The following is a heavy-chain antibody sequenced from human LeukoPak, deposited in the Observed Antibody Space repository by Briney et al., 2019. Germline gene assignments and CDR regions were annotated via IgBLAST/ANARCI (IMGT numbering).Heavy chain of an antibody. J-gene: IGHJ6*03. D-gene: IGHD5-24*01. V-gene: IGHV1-46*01. CDR3: ARARPEMATIVHYYYYMDV. CDR1: GYTFINNW. Sequence: GASVKVSCKASGYTFINNWMHWVRQAPGQGLEWIGLINPTGTGTLYAQKFQGRVTITADESTSTAYMELSSLRSEDTAVYYCARARPEMATIVHYYYYMDVWGKGTTVTISS. CDR2: INPTGTGT.